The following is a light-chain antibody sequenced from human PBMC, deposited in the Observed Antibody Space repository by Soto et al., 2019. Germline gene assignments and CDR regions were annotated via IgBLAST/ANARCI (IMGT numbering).Light chain of an antibody. Sequence: EIVMTQSPATLSVSPGERATLSCRASQSVSSSYLAWFQQKPGLAPRLLIYGALSRATGIPARFSGSGSGTDFTLTISSLEPEDFAVYYCQQRSNWPITFGQGTRLEI. CDR3: QQRSNWPIT. J-gene: IGKJ5*01. V-gene: IGKV3D-20*02. CDR1: QSVSSSY. CDR2: GAL.